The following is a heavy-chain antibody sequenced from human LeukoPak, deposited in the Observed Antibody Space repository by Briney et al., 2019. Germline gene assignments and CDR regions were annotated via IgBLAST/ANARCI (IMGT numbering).Heavy chain of an antibody. D-gene: IGHD2-8*01. Sequence: SETLSLTCAVYGGSFSGYYWSWIRQPPGKGLEWIGEINHSGSTNYNPSLTSRVTISVDTSKNQFSLKLSSVTAADTAVYYCARAARNIVLMVYAITNWFDPWGQGTLVTVSS. CDR3: ARAARNIVLMVYAITNWFDP. V-gene: IGHV4-34*01. J-gene: IGHJ5*02. CDR1: GGSFSGYY. CDR2: INHSGST.